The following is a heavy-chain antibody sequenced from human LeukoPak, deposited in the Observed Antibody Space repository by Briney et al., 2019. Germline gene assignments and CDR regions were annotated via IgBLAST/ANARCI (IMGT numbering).Heavy chain of an antibody. J-gene: IGHJ3*02. V-gene: IGHV1-2*02. CDR3: ARAGVWDYNDSSGYHNGAFDI. CDR2: INPNTGGT. Sequence: ASVKVSCKASGYTFTGYYMYWVRQAPGQGLEWMGWINPNTGGTNYAQRFQGRVTMTRDTSISTAYMELSRLRSDDTAFYYCARAGVWDYNDSSGYHNGAFDIWGQGTMVTVSS. D-gene: IGHD3-22*01. CDR1: GYTFTGYY.